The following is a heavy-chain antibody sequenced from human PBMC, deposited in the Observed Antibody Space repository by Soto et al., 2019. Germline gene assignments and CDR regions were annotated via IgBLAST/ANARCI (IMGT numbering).Heavy chain of an antibody. V-gene: IGHV1-69*13. CDR2: IIPIFGTA. CDR3: ATIPTAMVRYYFDY. D-gene: IGHD5-18*01. CDR1: GGTFSSYA. J-gene: IGHJ4*02. Sequence: SVKVSCKASGGTFSSYAISWVRQAPGQGLEWMGGIIPIFGTANYAQKFQGRATITADESTSTAYMELSSLRSEDTAVYYCATIPTAMVRYYFDYWGQGTLVTVSS.